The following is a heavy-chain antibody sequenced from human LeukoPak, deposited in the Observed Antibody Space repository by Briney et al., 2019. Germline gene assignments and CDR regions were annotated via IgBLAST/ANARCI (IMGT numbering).Heavy chain of an antibody. Sequence: GGSLRLSCTAPGFTFSSYAMSWVRQAPGKGLEWVSAISGSGGSTYYADSVKGRFTISRDNAKNSLSLHMNSLRAEDMAVYYCARLKGGVKGYFDYWGQGTLLTVSS. CDR3: ARLKGGVKGYFDY. D-gene: IGHD2-21*01. CDR1: GFTFSSYA. V-gene: IGHV3-23*01. J-gene: IGHJ4*02. CDR2: ISGSGGST.